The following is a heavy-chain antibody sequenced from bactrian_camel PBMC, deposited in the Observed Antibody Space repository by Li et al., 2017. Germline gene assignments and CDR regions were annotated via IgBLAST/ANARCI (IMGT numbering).Heavy chain of an antibody. D-gene: IGHD6*01. V-gene: IGHV3S44*01. CDR3: AAVRYGVTWYPLCRARSADFGY. CDR2: TSDTEGMT. Sequence: DVQLVESGGDSVEAGGSLRLSCVVSGYFSKRCMAWFRQVPGKGREWIGTSDTEGMTSVGDSVKGRFTISQDTVKNTLYLQMNGLKPEDTAMYYCAAVRYGVTWYPLCRARSADFGYWGQGTQVTVS. J-gene: IGHJ6*01. CDR1: GYFSKRC.